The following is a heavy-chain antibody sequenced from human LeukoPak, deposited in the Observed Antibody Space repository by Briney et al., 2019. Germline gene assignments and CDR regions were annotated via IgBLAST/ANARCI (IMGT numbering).Heavy chain of an antibody. CDR1: GGSISSYY. CDR2: IYYSGST. D-gene: IGHD6-6*01. J-gene: IGHJ4*02. Sequence: PSETLSLTCTVSGGSISSYYWSWIRQPPGKGLEWIGYIYYSGSTNYNPSLKSRVTISVDTSKNQFSLKLSSVTAADTAVYYFARSYGSSRGYFDYWGQGTLVTVSS. V-gene: IGHV4-59*01. CDR3: ARSYGSSRGYFDY.